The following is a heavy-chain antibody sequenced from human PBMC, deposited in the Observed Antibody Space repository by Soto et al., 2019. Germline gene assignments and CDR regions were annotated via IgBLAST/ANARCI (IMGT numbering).Heavy chain of an antibody. CDR3: ARDRGREYSKNQKDWYFDL. CDR1: GGSISSGGYY. D-gene: IGHD5-18*01. J-gene: IGHJ2*01. V-gene: IGHV4-31*03. CDR2: IYYSGST. Sequence: QVQLQESGPGLVKPSQTLSLTCTVSGGSISSGGYYWSWIRQHPGKGLEWIGYIYYSGSTYYNPSLKSRVTISVDTSKNQFYLKLSSVTAADTAVYYCARDRGREYSKNQKDWYFDLWGRGTLVTVSS.